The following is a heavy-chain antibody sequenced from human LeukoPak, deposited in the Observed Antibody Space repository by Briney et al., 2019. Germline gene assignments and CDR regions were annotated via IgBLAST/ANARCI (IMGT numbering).Heavy chain of an antibody. CDR1: GGSINSYY. V-gene: IGHV4-59*01. Sequence: SETLSLTCTVSGGSINSYYWTRIRQPPGKGLEWIGYIYYSGSTHYNPSLNSRVTISMDTSKNHFSLKLSSVTAADTAIYYCARTSRHFYGSGSNLTPWPADMGVWGQGTKVTVSS. CDR3: ARTSRHFYGSGSNLTPWPADMGV. CDR2: IYYSGST. J-gene: IGHJ6*02. D-gene: IGHD3-10*01.